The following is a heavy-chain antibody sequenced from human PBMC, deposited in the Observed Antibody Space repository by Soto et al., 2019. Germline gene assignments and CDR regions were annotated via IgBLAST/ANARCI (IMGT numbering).Heavy chain of an antibody. Sequence: SETLSLTCTVSGGSISSYYWSWIRQPPGKGLEWIGYIYYSGSTNYNPSLKSRVTISVDTSKNQFSLKLSSVAAADTAVYYCARRHNWNYGLFSFDPWGQATLVTVSS. J-gene: IGHJ5*02. CDR2: IYYSGST. V-gene: IGHV4-59*08. D-gene: IGHD1-7*01. CDR3: ARRHNWNYGLFSFDP. CDR1: GGSISSYY.